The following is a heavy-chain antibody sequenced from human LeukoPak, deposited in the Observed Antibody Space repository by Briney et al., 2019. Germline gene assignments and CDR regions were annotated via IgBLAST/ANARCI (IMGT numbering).Heavy chain of an antibody. CDR3: AKVMTRTMVRGVPPSDY. D-gene: IGHD3-10*01. V-gene: IGHV3-23*01. CDR1: GFTFSSYA. J-gene: IGHJ4*02. CDR2: ISGSGGST. Sequence: PGGSPRLSCAASGFTFSSYAMSWVRQAPGKGLEWVSAISGSGGSTYYADSVEGRFTISRDNSKNTLYLQMNSLRAEDTAVYYCAKVMTRTMVRGVPPSDYWGQGTLVTVSS.